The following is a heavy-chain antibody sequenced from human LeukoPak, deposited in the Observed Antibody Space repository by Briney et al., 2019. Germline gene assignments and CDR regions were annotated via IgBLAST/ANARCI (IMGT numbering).Heavy chain of an antibody. CDR3: AAAVGYVEGYYYGMDV. Sequence: GGSLRLSCAASGFTFSSYAMSWVRQAPGKGLEWVSYISSSGSTIYYADSVKGRFTISRDNAKNSLYLQMNSLRAEDTAVYYCAAAVGYVEGYYYGMDVWGQGTTVTVSS. J-gene: IGHJ6*02. D-gene: IGHD5-12*01. CDR2: ISSSGSTI. V-gene: IGHV3-48*04. CDR1: GFTFSSYA.